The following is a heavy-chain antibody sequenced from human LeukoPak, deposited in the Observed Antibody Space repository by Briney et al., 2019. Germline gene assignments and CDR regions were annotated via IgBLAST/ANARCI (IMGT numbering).Heavy chain of an antibody. CDR2: ISSSSSYI. Sequence: AGGSLRLSCAASGFTFSSYSMNWVRQAPGKGLEWVSSISSSSSYIYYADSVKGRFTISRDNAKNSLYLQMNSLRAEDTAVYYCARGLLGVAEIPFDYWGQGTLVTVSS. CDR1: GFTFSSYS. D-gene: IGHD3-3*01. CDR3: ARGLLGVAEIPFDY. V-gene: IGHV3-21*01. J-gene: IGHJ4*02.